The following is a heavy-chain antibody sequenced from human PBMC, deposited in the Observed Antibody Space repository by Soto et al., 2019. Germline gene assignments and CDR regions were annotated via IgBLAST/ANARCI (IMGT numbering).Heavy chain of an antibody. CDR1: GYTFSNYD. CDR3: ARKSSSASWFDP. Sequence: QLQLVQSGAEVKKPGASVKVSCKASGYTFSNYDITWVRQAPGQGLEWMGWISGYNGNTQYAQNLQGRVTITTDPSTSTAYMDLRSLRSDDTAVYYCARKSSSASWFDPWGQGTLVTVSS. J-gene: IGHJ5*02. V-gene: IGHV1-18*01. CDR2: ISGYNGNT. D-gene: IGHD2-2*01.